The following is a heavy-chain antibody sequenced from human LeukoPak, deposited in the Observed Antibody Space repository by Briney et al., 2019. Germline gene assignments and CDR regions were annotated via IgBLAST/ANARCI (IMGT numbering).Heavy chain of an antibody. Sequence: PSETLSLTCTVSGGSISSSSDYWVWMRQPPGKGLEWIGSIYYSGSTYYNPSLKSRVTISVDTSKNQFSLRLNSVTAADTAVYYCARHTSMVRGVMKYYFDYWGQGTLATVSS. D-gene: IGHD3-10*01. J-gene: IGHJ4*02. CDR2: IYYSGST. V-gene: IGHV4-39*01. CDR1: GGSISSSSDY. CDR3: ARHTSMVRGVMKYYFDY.